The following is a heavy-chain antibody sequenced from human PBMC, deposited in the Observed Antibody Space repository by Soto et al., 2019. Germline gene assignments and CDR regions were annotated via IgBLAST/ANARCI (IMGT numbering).Heavy chain of an antibody. J-gene: IGHJ4*02. CDR3: ARVGSNSARLALFKL. Sequence: QVQLVESGGGVVQPGSSLRLSCVGSGFTFSSYAFHWVRQAPGKGLEWLAVVSYGTYTYYADPVKGRFTISRDNSKNTVYLQMNSLRTEDTGVYYCARVGSNSARLALFKLWGQGTLVTVST. CDR1: GFTFSSYA. CDR2: VSYGTYT. D-gene: IGHD1-26*01. V-gene: IGHV3-30*04.